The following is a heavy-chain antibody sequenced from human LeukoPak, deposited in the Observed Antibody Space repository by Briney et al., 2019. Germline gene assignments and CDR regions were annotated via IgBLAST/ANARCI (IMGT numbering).Heavy chain of an antibody. CDR2: IYHSGST. CDR1: GGSISSGGYS. D-gene: IGHD3-16*01. Sequence: SETLSLTCAVSGGSISSGGYSWSWIRQPPGKGLEWIGYIYHSGSTYYNPSLKSRVTISVDRSKNQFSLKLSSVTAADTAVYYCARAGGWVDYWGQGTLVTVPS. J-gene: IGHJ4*01. CDR3: ARAGGWVDY. V-gene: IGHV4-30-2*01.